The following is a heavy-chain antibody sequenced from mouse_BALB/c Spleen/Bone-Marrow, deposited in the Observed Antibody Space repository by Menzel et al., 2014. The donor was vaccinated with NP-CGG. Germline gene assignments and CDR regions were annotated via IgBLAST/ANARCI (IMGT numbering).Heavy chain of an antibody. V-gene: IGHV4-1*02. Sequence: DVQLQESGGGLVQPGGSLKLSCAASGFDFSGFWMGWVRQAPGKGLEWIGEINPDSYTINYTPSLKDRFIISRDNAKNTLYLQMNKVRSEDTALYYCAILGYYGGFAYWGQGTLVTVSA. CDR1: GFDFSGFW. CDR2: INPDSYTI. CDR3: AILGYYGGFAY. D-gene: IGHD2-3*01. J-gene: IGHJ3*01.